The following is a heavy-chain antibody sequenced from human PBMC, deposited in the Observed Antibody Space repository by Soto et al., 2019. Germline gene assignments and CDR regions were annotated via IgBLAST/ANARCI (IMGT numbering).Heavy chain of an antibody. J-gene: IGHJ5*02. CDR3: GRYCTNTKCRGGYYLDL. CDR2: IILALGTP. V-gene: IGHV1-69*01. Sequence: QVLLVQSGAEMKQPGSSVSVSCKASGDSFTNYAFTWVRQAPGQGPEWLGGIILALGTPHYSQRFQGRLTITADESSSTAYMKLGSQRLDDTVVYYCGRYCTNTKCRGGYYLDLWGQGTLLTVSS. CDR1: GDSFTNYA. D-gene: IGHD2-8*01.